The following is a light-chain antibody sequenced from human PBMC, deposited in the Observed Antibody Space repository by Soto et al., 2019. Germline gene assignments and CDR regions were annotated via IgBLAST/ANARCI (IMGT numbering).Light chain of an antibody. J-gene: IGKJ1*01. V-gene: IGKV3-20*01. CDR1: QSVSSSF. CDR2: GAS. Sequence: LSQFAGSLSLSPGERATLFCRASQSVSSSFLAWYQQKPGQAPRLLIYGASSRATGIPDSFSGSGSGTDFTLTISRLEPEDFAVYYCQQYNDWPPTFGQGSKVDIK. CDR3: QQYNDWPPT.